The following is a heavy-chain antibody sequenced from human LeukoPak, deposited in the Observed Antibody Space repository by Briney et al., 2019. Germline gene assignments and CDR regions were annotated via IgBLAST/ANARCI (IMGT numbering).Heavy chain of an antibody. V-gene: IGHV1-2*02. J-gene: IGHJ3*01. Sequence: GASVKVSCKASGYTFTGYYMHWVRQAPGQGLEWMGWINPNSGDTKYAQKFEGRVTMTRDTSITTAYMELSSLRSDDTAVYSCARDRSTPRGPNVFDVWGQGTMVTVSS. CDR1: GYTFTGYY. CDR2: INPNSGDT. CDR3: ARDRSTPRGPNVFDV. D-gene: IGHD3-10*01.